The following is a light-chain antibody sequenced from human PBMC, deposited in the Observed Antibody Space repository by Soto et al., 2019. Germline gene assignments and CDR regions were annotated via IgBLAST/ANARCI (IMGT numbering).Light chain of an antibody. V-gene: IGLV7-43*01. CDR2: STS. J-gene: IGLJ3*02. CDR3: LLYYGGAQV. CDR1: TGAVTSGYY. Sequence: QAVVTQEPSLTVYPGGTVTLTCASRTGAVTSGYYPGWFQQRPGQAPTSLIHSTSIKHSWTPARFSGSLLGGKAALTLSAVQPEDEADYYCLLYYGGAQVFGGGTKLTVL.